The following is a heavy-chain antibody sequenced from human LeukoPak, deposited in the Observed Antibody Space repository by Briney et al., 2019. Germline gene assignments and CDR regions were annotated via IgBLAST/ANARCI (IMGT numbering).Heavy chain of an antibody. CDR1: GFTFDDYA. CDR2: ISWNSGSI. V-gene: IGHV3-9*01. D-gene: IGHD4-23*01. J-gene: IGHJ4*02. Sequence: GRSLRLSCAASGFTFDDYAMHWVRQAPGKGLEWVSGISWNSGSIGYADSVKGRFTISRDNAKNSLYLQMNSLRAEDTAVYYCAKDQGDYGGNYYFDYWGQGTLVTVSS. CDR3: AKDQGDYGGNYYFDY.